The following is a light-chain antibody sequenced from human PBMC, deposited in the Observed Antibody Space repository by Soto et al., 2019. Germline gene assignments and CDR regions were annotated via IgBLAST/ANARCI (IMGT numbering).Light chain of an antibody. Sequence: QSALTQPRSVSGSPGQSVTVSCTGIASDVGGFNFVSWYQQHPGKAPRLIIYDVSHRPSGVPDRFSGSKSAHTAPLTISGLQADDEADYFCSSYADTFVVFGGGTKLTVL. J-gene: IGLJ2*01. CDR1: ASDVGGFNF. CDR2: DVS. CDR3: SSYADTFVV. V-gene: IGLV2-11*01.